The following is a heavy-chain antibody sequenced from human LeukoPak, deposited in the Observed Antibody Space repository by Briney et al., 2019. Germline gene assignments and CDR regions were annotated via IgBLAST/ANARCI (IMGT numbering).Heavy chain of an antibody. Sequence: SGGSLRLSCAASGFTLNTYLMHWVRQAPGKGPVWVSRINSDGSSTAYADSVKGRFTISRDNAKNSLYLQMNSLRAEDTAVYYCAREVTTGHYYFDYWGQGTLVTVSS. V-gene: IGHV3-74*03. D-gene: IGHD1-14*01. CDR3: AREVTTGHYYFDY. CDR2: INSDGSST. J-gene: IGHJ4*02. CDR1: GFTLNTYL.